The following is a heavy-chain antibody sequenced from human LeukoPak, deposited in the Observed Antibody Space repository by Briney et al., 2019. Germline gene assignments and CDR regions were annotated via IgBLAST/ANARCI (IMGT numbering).Heavy chain of an antibody. V-gene: IGHV1-24*01. CDR3: ARDGRFTTGTSSAPDY. D-gene: IGHD1-1*01. CDR2: FDPEDGET. Sequence: ASVKVSCKVSGYTLTELSMHWVRQAPGKGLEWMGGFDPEDGETIYAQKFQGRVTMTEDTSTSTAYMELRSLRSDDTAVYYCARDGRFTTGTSSAPDYWGQGTLVTVSS. J-gene: IGHJ4*02. CDR1: GYTLTELS.